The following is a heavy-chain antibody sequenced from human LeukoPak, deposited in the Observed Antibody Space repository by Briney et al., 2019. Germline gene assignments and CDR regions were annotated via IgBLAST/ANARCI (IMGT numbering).Heavy chain of an antibody. Sequence: KTSETLSLTCTVSGGSISSSSYYWGWIRQPPGKGLEWIGSIYYSGSTYYNPSLKSRVTISVDTSKNQFSLKLSSVTAADTAVYYCARGWAATRWGTYYFDYWGQGTLVTVSS. CDR2: IYYSGST. J-gene: IGHJ4*02. CDR3: ARGWAATRWGTYYFDY. D-gene: IGHD2-15*01. V-gene: IGHV4-39*01. CDR1: GGSISSSSYY.